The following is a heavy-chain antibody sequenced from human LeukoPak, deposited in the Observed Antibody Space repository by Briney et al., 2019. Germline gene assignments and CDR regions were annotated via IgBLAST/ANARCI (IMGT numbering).Heavy chain of an antibody. V-gene: IGHV3-49*03. CDR1: GFTFGDYV. CDR2: IRSKLYGGTT. Sequence: PGRSLRLSFTTSGFTFGDYVMSWFRQAPGTGLQWVGFIRSKLYGGTTEFAASVRGRFTISRDDSKSIAYLQMNSLKTEDTAMYYCTRSSGYTSGWYFDYWGQGTPVTVSS. CDR3: TRSSGYTSGWYFDY. J-gene: IGHJ4*02. D-gene: IGHD6-19*01.